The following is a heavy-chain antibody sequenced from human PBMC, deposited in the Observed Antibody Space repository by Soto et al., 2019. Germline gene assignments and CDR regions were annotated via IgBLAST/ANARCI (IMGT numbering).Heavy chain of an antibody. CDR2: ISASNGDT. V-gene: IGHV1-18*04. D-gene: IGHD1-26*01. J-gene: IGHJ4*02. Sequence: GASVKVSCKASGYSFTSYGFSWVRQAPGQGLEWMGWISASNGDTAYAQKLQARVTMTTDTSTTTAYMELRSLTSDDTAVYYCVRDRRWEIPRLDYWGQGTLVTVPQ. CDR3: VRDRRWEIPRLDY. CDR1: GYSFTSYG.